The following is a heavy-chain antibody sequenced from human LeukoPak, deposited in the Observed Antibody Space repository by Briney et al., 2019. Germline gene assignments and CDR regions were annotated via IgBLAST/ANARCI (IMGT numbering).Heavy chain of an antibody. V-gene: IGHV4-59*08. CDR2: IYVTGST. Sequence: SETLSLTCTVSGGSIGTYYWSWIRQSPGKGLEWIGYIYVTGSTRYNPYLQSRVTISVDTSRNQFFLKVSSVTAADTAVYYCARHIGGGIEDVDVWGKGTKVTVSS. D-gene: IGHD3-16*02. CDR3: ARHIGGGIEDVDV. J-gene: IGHJ6*04. CDR1: GGSIGTYY.